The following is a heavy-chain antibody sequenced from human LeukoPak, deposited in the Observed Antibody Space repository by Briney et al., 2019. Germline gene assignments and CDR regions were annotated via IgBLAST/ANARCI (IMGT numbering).Heavy chain of an antibody. V-gene: IGHV4-59*01. CDR2: IYYSGST. Sequence: SETLSLTCTVSGGSISSYYWSWIRQPPGKGLEWIGYIYYSGSTNYNPSLKSRVTLSVDTSKNQFSLKLSSVTAADTAVYYCARLDSSGYYSNAFDIWGQGTMVTVSS. J-gene: IGHJ3*02. CDR3: ARLDSSGYYSNAFDI. D-gene: IGHD3-22*01. CDR1: GGSISSYY.